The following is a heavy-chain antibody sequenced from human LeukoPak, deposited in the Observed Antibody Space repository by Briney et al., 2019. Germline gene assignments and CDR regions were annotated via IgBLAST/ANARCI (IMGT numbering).Heavy chain of an antibody. V-gene: IGHV4-59*12. D-gene: IGHD3-22*01. CDR3: ARGGSSGYYRMYYFDY. J-gene: IGHJ4*02. CDR1: GGSISSYY. Sequence: SETLSLTCTVSGGSISSYYWSWIRQPPGKGLEWIGYIYYSGSTNYNPSLKSRVTISVDTSKNQFSLKLSSVTAADTAVYYCARGGSSGYYRMYYFDYWGQGTLVTVSS. CDR2: IYYSGST.